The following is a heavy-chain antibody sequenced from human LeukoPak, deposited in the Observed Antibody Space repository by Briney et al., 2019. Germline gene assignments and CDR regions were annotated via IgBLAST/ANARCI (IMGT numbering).Heavy chain of an antibody. J-gene: IGHJ4*02. CDR1: GGSISSGGYY. Sequence: SETLSLTCTVSGGSISSGGYYWSWTRQHPGKGLEWIGYIYYSGSTYYNPSLKSRVTISVDTSKNHFSLNLSSVTAVDTAVYYCARGRWQASFDYWGQGTLVTVSS. D-gene: IGHD4-23*01. V-gene: IGHV4-31*03. CDR3: ARGRWQASFDY. CDR2: IYYSGST.